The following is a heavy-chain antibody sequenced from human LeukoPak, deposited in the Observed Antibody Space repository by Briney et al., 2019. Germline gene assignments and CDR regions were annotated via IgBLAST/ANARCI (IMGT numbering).Heavy chain of an antibody. Sequence: ASVQFSCKASGGTFSSYAISWVRQAPGQGLEWMGRIIPILGIANYAQKFQGRVTITADKSTSTAYMELSSLRSEDTAVYYCAPMAGYYYDSSDPDYWGQGILVTVSS. J-gene: IGHJ4*02. CDR1: GGTFSSYA. CDR2: IIPILGIA. D-gene: IGHD3-22*01. CDR3: APMAGYYYDSSDPDY. V-gene: IGHV1-69*04.